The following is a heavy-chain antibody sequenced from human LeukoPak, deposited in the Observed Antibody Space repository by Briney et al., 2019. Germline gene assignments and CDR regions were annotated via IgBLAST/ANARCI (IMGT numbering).Heavy chain of an antibody. CDR3: ARGRGYCSSTSCYSLWFDP. CDR1: EYTFTGYY. Sequence: VGSVKVSCKASEYTFTGYYMHWVRQAPGQGLEWMGWINPNSGGTNYAQKFQGRVTMTRDTSISTAYMELSRLRSDDTAVYYCARGRGYCSSTSCYSLWFDPWGQGTLVTVSS. CDR2: INPNSGGT. J-gene: IGHJ5*02. V-gene: IGHV1-2*02. D-gene: IGHD2-2*02.